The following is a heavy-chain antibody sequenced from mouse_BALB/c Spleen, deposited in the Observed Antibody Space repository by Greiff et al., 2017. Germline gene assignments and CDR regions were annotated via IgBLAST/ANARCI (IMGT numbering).Heavy chain of an antibody. D-gene: IGHD2-3*01. CDR2: INPYNDYT. CDR3: ARSGLGYYPYWYFDV. CDR1: GYAFTSYN. V-gene: IGHV1S135*01. J-gene: IGHJ1*01. Sequence: EVQLQQSGPELVKPGASVKVSCKASGYAFTSYNMYWVKQSHGKSLEWIGYINPYNDYTSYNQKFKGKATLTVDKSSSTAYMELSSLTSEDSAVYYCARSGLGYYPYWYFDVWGAGTTVTVSS.